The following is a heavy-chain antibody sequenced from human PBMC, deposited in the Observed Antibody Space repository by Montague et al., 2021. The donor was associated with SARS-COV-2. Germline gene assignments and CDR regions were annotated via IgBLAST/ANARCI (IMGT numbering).Heavy chain of an antibody. J-gene: IGHJ4*02. D-gene: IGHD6-19*01. V-gene: IGHV4-4*02. CDR3: ARRPSSGWSFDY. CDR1: GGSISSSNW. CDR2: IYHSGST. Sequence: SETLSLTCAVSGGSISSSNWWSWVRQPPGKGLEWIGEIYHSGSTNYNPSPKSRVTISVDTSRHQFSLQLTSVTAADTAVYYCARRPSSGWSFDYWGQGTQVSVSS.